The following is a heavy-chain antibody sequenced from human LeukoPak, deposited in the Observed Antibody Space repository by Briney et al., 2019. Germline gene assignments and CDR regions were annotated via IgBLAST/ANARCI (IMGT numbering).Heavy chain of an antibody. CDR1: GYTFTGYY. D-gene: IGHD2-21*02. CDR3: ARGGIVVVTGWFDP. Sequence: ASVKVSCKASGYTFTGYYMHWVRQAPGQGLEWMGWINPNSGGTNCAQKFQGRVTMTRDTSISTAYMELSRLRSDDTAVYYCARGGIVVVTGWFDPWGQGTLVTVSS. J-gene: IGHJ5*02. CDR2: INPNSGGT. V-gene: IGHV1-2*02.